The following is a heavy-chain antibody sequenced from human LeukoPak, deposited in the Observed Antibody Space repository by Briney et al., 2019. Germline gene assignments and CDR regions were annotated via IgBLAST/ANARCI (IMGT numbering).Heavy chain of an antibody. J-gene: IGHJ4*02. CDR3: ARGTTVVTPGYFDY. CDR1: GFTFSSYS. Sequence: GGSLRLSCAASGFTFSSYSMNWVRQAPGKGLEWVSSISSSSSYIYYADSVKGRFTISGDNAKNSLYLQMNSLRAEDTAVYYRARGTTVVTPGYFDYWGQGTLVTVSS. V-gene: IGHV3-21*01. CDR2: ISSSSSYI. D-gene: IGHD4-23*01.